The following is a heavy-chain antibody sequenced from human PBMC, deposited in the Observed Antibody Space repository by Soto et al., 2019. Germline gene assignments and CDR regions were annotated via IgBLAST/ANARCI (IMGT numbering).Heavy chain of an antibody. J-gene: IGHJ4*02. CDR1: GFSLSTSGVG. D-gene: IGHD3-10*01. V-gene: IGHV2-5*02. Sequence: QITLKESGPTLVKPTQTLTLTCTFSGFSLSTSGVGVGWIRQPPGKALEWLALIYWDDDKRYSPSLKSRLTITKDTSKNQVVLTMTNMDPVDTATYYCAHSFRLLWFGELTWYFDYWGQGTLVTVSS. CDR2: IYWDDDK. CDR3: AHSFRLLWFGELTWYFDY.